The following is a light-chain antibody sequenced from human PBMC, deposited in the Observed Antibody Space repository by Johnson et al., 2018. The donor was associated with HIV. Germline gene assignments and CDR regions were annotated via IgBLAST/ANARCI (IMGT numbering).Light chain of an antibody. CDR1: TSSIGNNY. J-gene: IGLJ1*01. Sequence: QSVLTQPPSVSAAPGQKVTISCSGSTSSIGNNYVSWYQHLPGTAPKLLIYENNKRPSGIPARFSGSKSGTSATLGITGLQTGDEADYYCGTWVGSLSACVFEPGTKVPVL. V-gene: IGLV1-51*02. CDR3: GTWVGSLSACV. CDR2: ENN.